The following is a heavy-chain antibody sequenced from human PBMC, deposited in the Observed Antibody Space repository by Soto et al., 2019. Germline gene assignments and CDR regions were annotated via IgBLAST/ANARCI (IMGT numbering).Heavy chain of an antibody. Sequence: SETLSLTCTVSGVSVSSSFYFWGWIRQPPGKRLEWIGTIYYNGSTYYHPSLKSRVTISVDTSKNQFSLKLSSVTAADTAVYYCARGVTLVRGVIHTPYFDYWGQGALVTVSS. V-gene: IGHV4-39*07. CDR2: IYYNGST. D-gene: IGHD3-10*01. CDR1: GVSVSSSFYF. CDR3: ARGVTLVRGVIHTPYFDY. J-gene: IGHJ4*02.